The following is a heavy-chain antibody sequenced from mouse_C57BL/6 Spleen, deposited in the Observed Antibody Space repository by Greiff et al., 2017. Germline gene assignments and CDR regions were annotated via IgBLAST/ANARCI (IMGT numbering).Heavy chain of an antibody. D-gene: IGHD2-1*01. CDR1: GYTFTSYW. Sequence: QVQLQQPGAELVKPGASVKLSCKASGYTFTSYWMQWVKQRPGQGLEWIGEIDPSDSYTNYNQKFKGKATLTVDTSSSTAYMQLSSLTSEDSAVYYCARSGGNYPHWYFDVWGTGTTVTVSS. J-gene: IGHJ1*03. V-gene: IGHV1-50*01. CDR2: IDPSDSYT. CDR3: ARSGGNYPHWYFDV.